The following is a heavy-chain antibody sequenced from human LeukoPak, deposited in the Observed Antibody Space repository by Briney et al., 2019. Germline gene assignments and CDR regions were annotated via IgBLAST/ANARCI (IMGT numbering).Heavy chain of an antibody. D-gene: IGHD3-3*01. V-gene: IGHV3-21*01. Sequence: GGSLRLSCAASGFTFSSYSMNWVRQAPGKGLEWVSSISSSSSYIYYADSVKGRFTISRDNAKNSLYLQMNSLRAEDTAVYYCAGYDFWSGYFDYWGHGTLVTVSS. CDR3: AGYDFWSGYFDY. J-gene: IGHJ4*01. CDR1: GFTFSSYS. CDR2: ISSSSSYI.